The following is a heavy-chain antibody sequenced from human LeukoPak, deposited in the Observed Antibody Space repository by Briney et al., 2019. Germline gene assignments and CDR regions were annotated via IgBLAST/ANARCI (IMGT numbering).Heavy chain of an antibody. J-gene: IGHJ4*02. D-gene: IGHD6-13*01. V-gene: IGHV4-39*06. Sequence: SETLSLTCTVSGGSITSSSYYWGWIRQPPGKGLQWIGSFYYSGSTYYNPSLKSRVTIYVDTSKNQFPLKLSSVTAADTAVYYCARADSSSWYRNLAEGYYFDYWGQGTLVTVSS. CDR3: ARADSSSWYRNLAEGYYFDY. CDR2: FYYSGST. CDR1: GGSITSSSYY.